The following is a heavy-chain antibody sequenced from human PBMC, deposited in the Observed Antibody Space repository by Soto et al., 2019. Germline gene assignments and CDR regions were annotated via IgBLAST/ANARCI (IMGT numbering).Heavy chain of an antibody. J-gene: IGHJ4*02. CDR2: ISAKNGNT. CDR3: AREPPETPPDY. V-gene: IGHV1-18*01. Sequence: ASVEVSCKTSGYTFSDCGISWVRQAPGQGLEWMGWISAKNGNTNFAQKFRGRVTMITDTSTNTVYMELRNLRLDDTAVYYCAREPPETPPDYWGQGTLVTVSS. CDR1: GYTFSDCG.